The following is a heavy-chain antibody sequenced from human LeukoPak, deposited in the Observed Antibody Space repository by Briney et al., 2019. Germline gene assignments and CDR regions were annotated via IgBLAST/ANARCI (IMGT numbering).Heavy chain of an antibody. CDR3: ARRGIAARTFDY. J-gene: IGHJ4*02. CDR2: IYYSGST. V-gene: IGHV4-59*12. D-gene: IGHD6-6*01. Sequence: PSETLSLTCSVSGGSIGTYYWSWIRQPPGKGLEWIGYIYYSGSTSYNPSLKSRVTISVDTSKNQFSLKLSSVTAADTAVYYCARRGIAARTFDYWGQGTLVTVSS. CDR1: GGSIGTYY.